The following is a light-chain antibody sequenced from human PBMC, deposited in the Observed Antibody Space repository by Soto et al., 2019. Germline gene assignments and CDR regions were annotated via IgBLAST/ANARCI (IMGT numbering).Light chain of an antibody. CDR1: QSSSSY. Sequence: DIQMTQSPSSLSASVGDRVTITCRASQSSSSYLNWYQQKPEKAPKLLIYAASSLQSGVPSRFSGSGSGTDFSLTISSLQPEDFATYYCQQSYSTPLTFGGGTKVEIK. J-gene: IGKJ4*01. CDR2: AAS. V-gene: IGKV1-39*01. CDR3: QQSYSTPLT.